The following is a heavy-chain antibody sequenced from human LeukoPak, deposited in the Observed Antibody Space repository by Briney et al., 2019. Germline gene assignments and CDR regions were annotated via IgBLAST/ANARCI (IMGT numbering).Heavy chain of an antibody. CDR1: GFTFSSYA. D-gene: IGHD3-10*01. J-gene: IGHJ6*04. Sequence: GGSLRLSCAASGFTFSSYAMSWVRHAPGKGLEWVSDISGSGGGTYYADSVKGRFTISRDNSKNTLYLQMNSLRAEDTAVYYCATEGYGSGSYYTKPLYYYGMDVWGKGTTVTVSS. CDR2: ISGSGGGT. CDR3: ATEGYGSGSYYTKPLYYYGMDV. V-gene: IGHV3-23*01.